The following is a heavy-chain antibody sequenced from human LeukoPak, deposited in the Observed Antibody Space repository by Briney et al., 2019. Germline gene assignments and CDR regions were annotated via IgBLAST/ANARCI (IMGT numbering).Heavy chain of an antibody. J-gene: IGHJ4*02. Sequence: GGSLRLSCAASGFTFSNAWMSWVRQAPGKGLEWVGRIKSKTDGGTTDYAAPVKGRFTISRDDSKNTLYLQMNSLKTEDTAVYYCTTKVWELLDIRLIDYWGQGTLVTVSS. CDR1: GFTFSNAW. D-gene: IGHD1-26*01. CDR3: TTKVWELLDIRLIDY. CDR2: IKSKTDGGTT. V-gene: IGHV3-15*01.